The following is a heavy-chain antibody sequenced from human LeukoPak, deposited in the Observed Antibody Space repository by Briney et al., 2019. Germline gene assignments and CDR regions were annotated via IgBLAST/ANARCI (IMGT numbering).Heavy chain of an antibody. D-gene: IGHD2-2*01. J-gene: IGHJ5*02. CDR3: AKEPREYCSSTSCPNWFDL. CDR2: ISASGGTT. CDR1: GFTFNSYA. Sequence: GGSLRLSCAASGFTFNSYAMSWVRQAPGKGLEWVSAISASGGTTYYADSVKGRFTISRDNSENTLFLQMNGLRAEDMAVYYCAKEPREYCSSTSCPNWFDLWGQGTLVTVSS. V-gene: IGHV3-23*01.